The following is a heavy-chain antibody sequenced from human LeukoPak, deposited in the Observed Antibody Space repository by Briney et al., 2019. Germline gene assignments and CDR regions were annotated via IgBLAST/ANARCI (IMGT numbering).Heavy chain of an antibody. J-gene: IGHJ6*03. V-gene: IGHV4-59*01. CDR2: IYYSGST. CDR3: ARGVRYFDWNYYYYYYMDV. Sequence: SETLSLTCTVSGGSISSYYWSWIRQPPGKGLEWIGYIYYSGSTNYNPSLKSRVTISVDTSKNQFSLKLSSVTAADTAVYYCARGVRYFDWNYYYYYYMDVWGKGTTVTISS. CDR1: GGSISSYY. D-gene: IGHD3-9*01.